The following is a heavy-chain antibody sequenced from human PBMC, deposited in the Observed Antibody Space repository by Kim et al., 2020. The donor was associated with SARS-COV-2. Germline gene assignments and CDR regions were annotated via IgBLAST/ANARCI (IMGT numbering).Heavy chain of an antibody. J-gene: IGHJ4*02. CDR1: GFPFSNYV. Sequence: GGSLRLSCVATGFPFSNYVLSWVRQTPGRGLQWVSHISGRGDKIYYADSVKGRFTISRDRFRSTLYLQMNSLSVEDTATYYCAKVPVSNYDHLTGYSEWGQGTLVTVSS. V-gene: IGHV3-23*01. CDR2: ISGRGDKI. D-gene: IGHD3-9*01. CDR3: AKVPVSNYDHLTGYSE.